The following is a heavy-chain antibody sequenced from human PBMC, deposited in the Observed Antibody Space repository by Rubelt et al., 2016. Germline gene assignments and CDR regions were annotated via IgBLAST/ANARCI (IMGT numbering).Heavy chain of an antibody. V-gene: IGHV2-5*02. J-gene: IGHJ6*02. CDR1: GFSLSTSGVG. CDR3: ARIRVGATWGYYYYGMDV. Sequence: QITLKESGPTLVKPTQTLTLTCTFSGFSLSTSGVGVGWIRQPPGKALEWLALIYWDDDKRYSPSLKSRLTITKYTSKNQVVLTMTNMDPVDTATYYCARIRVGATWGYYYYGMDVWGQGTTVTVSS. D-gene: IGHD1-26*01. CDR2: IYWDDDK.